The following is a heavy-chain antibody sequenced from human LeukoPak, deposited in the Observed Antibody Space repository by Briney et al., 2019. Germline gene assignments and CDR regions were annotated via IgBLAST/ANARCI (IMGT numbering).Heavy chain of an antibody. CDR1: GGSFSGYY. CDR2: IYYSGST. D-gene: IGHD3-10*01. Sequence: SETLSLTCAVYGGSFSGYYWSWIRQPPGKGLEWIGYIYYSGSTNYNPSLKSRVTISVDTSKNQFSLKLSSVTAADTAVYYCARLGANYYGSGSYYYYYYYMDVWGKGTTVTISS. J-gene: IGHJ6*03. CDR3: ARLGANYYGSGSYYYYYYYMDV. V-gene: IGHV4-59*01.